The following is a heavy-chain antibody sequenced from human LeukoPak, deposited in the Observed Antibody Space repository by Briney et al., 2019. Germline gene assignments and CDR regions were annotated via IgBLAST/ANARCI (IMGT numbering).Heavy chain of an antibody. CDR1: GYSFTNFW. D-gene: IGHD2-2*01. V-gene: IGHV5-51*01. J-gene: IGHJ6*03. CDR3: ARLFCTSVSCSKDYYYLHYMDV. CDR2: IYAGDSDT. Sequence: GESLKISCSGYGYSFTNFWIAWVRQTPGKGLEWMGIIYAGDSDTRYSPSFQGQVTISADKSISTAYLQWSSLKASDTAMYYCARLFCTSVSCSKDYYYLHYMDVWGKGTTVTVSS.